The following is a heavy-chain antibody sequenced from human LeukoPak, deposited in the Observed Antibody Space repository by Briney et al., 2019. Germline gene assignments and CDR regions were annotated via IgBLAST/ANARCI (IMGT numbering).Heavy chain of an antibody. D-gene: IGHD1-26*01. Sequence: GTLRLSCAASGFSFSNYGMSWIRQPPGKGLEWIGSIYYSGSTYYNPSLKSRVTISVDTSKNQFSLKLSSVTAADTAVYYCARHCRRSGTPNYFDYWGQGTLVTVSS. V-gene: IGHV4-39*01. CDR2: IYYSGST. CDR1: GFSFSNYG. J-gene: IGHJ4*02. CDR3: ARHCRRSGTPNYFDY.